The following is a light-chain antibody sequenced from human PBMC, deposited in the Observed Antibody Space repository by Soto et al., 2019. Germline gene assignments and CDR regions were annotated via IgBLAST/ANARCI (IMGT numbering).Light chain of an antibody. Sequence: QSALTQPPWASGTPGQRVTISCSGSSSNIGSNSVNWYHQVAGTAPKLLIHSDNQRPSGVPDRFSGSKSGTSASLAISGLQSGDEADYYCATWDDTLNGRVFGGGTKVTVL. CDR1: SSNIGSNS. CDR2: SDN. J-gene: IGLJ3*02. CDR3: ATWDDTLNGRV. V-gene: IGLV1-44*01.